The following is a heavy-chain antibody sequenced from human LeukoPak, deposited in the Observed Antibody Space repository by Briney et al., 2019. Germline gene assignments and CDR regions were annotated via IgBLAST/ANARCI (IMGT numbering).Heavy chain of an antibody. D-gene: IGHD2-2*01. CDR1: GDSVSSNSVT. CDR2: TYYRSTWYN. J-gene: IGHJ5*02. V-gene: IGHV6-1*01. CDR3: ARRLTQYDCFDP. Sequence: SQTLSLTCAISGDSVSSNSVTWNWIRQSPSRGLEWLGRTYYRSTWYNDYAVSVRGRITVNPDTSKNQFSLPLNSVTPEDTAVYYCARRLTQYDCFDPWGQGILVTVSS.